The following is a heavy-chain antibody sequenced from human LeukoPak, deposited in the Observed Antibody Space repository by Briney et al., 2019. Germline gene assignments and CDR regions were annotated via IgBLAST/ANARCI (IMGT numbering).Heavy chain of an antibody. Sequence: PGGSLRLSCVGSGFTFSSYTVNWVRQAPGKRLEWVSSISSSSSFKQYADSAKGRFTISRDNAKNSLYLQMSGLRGEDTAVYYCARDRPPGRGGYYGMDVWGQGTTVTVSS. CDR2: ISSSSSFK. V-gene: IGHV3-21*06. CDR3: ARDRPPGRGGYYGMDV. D-gene: IGHD3-10*01. CDR1: GFTFSSYT. J-gene: IGHJ6*02.